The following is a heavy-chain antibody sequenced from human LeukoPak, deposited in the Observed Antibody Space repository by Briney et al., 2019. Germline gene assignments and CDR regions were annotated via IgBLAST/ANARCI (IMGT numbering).Heavy chain of an antibody. Sequence: GGSLRLSCAASGFTFSSYAMSWVRQAPGKGLEWVSAISGSGGSTYYADSVKGRFTISRDNAKNSLYLQMNSLRAEDTALYYCAKDIAQDDAFDIWGQGTMVTVSS. CDR3: AKDIAQDDAFDI. D-gene: IGHD6-13*01. CDR1: GFTFSSYA. CDR2: ISGSGGST. J-gene: IGHJ3*02. V-gene: IGHV3-23*01.